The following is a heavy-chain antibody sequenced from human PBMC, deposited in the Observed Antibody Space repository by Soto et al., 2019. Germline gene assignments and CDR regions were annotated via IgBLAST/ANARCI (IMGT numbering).Heavy chain of an antibody. V-gene: IGHV1-69*06. Sequence: QVQLVQSGAEVKKPGSSVKVSCKASGGTFSSHGITWVRQAPGQGLEWMGGIIPMFGTPKYAQRFQGRVSITADKSTTKAYMELRSLRSEDTAVYYCAIGSVVVMGAATGGLIYWGQGALVTVSS. CDR1: GGTFSSHG. CDR3: AIGSVVVMGAATGGLIY. D-gene: IGHD2-21*01. J-gene: IGHJ4*02. CDR2: IIPMFGTP.